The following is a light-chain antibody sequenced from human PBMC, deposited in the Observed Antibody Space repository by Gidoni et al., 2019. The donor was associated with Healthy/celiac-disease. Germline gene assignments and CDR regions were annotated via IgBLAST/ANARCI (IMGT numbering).Light chain of an antibody. CDR1: QSVSSN. Sequence: EIVMTQSPATLSVSPGERATLSCRASQSVSSNLAWYQQRPGQAPRLLIYGASTRATGIPARFSGGGSGTEFTLTISSVQSEDFAVYYCQQYNNWPPTWTFGQGTKVEIK. CDR3: QQYNNWPPTWT. V-gene: IGKV3-15*01. J-gene: IGKJ1*01. CDR2: GAS.